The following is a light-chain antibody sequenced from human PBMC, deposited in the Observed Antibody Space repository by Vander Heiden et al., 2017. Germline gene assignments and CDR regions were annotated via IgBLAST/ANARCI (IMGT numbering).Light chain of an antibody. CDR1: SSNIGSNT. V-gene: IGLV1-44*01. Sequence: QSVLTQPPSASGTPGQRVTISCSGSSSNIGSNTVNWYQQLPGTAPKLLIYSNNQRPSGVPDRCSGSKSGTSASLAISGLQPEDEADYYCAAWDDSLNGWVFGGGTKLTGL. J-gene: IGLJ3*02. CDR2: SNN. CDR3: AAWDDSLNGWV.